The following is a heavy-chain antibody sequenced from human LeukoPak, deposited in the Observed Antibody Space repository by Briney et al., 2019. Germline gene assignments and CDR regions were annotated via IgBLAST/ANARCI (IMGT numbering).Heavy chain of an antibody. CDR2: ISSSSSTI. Sequence: GGSLRLSCAASGFTFSSSSMNWVRQAPGKGLEWVSYISSSSSTIHYAESVKGRFTISRDNAKNSLYLKMNSLRDEDTAVYYCAREMAHYFDSSGYSFWGQGTLVTVSS. J-gene: IGHJ4*02. CDR3: AREMAHYFDSSGYSF. V-gene: IGHV3-48*02. D-gene: IGHD3-22*01. CDR1: GFTFSSSS.